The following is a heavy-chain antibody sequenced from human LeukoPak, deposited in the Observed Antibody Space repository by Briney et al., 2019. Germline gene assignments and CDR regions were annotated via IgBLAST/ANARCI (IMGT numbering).Heavy chain of an antibody. CDR1: GFTFSSYS. V-gene: IGHV3-21*01. Sequence: GGSLRLSCAASGFTFSSYSMNWVRQAPGKGLEWVSSISSSSSYIYYADSVKGRFTISRDNAKNSLYLQMNSLRAEDTAVYYCARDYGSGKIGYYYGMDVWGQGTLVTVSS. CDR3: ARDYGSGKIGYYYGMDV. D-gene: IGHD3-10*01. CDR2: ISSSSSYI. J-gene: IGHJ6*02.